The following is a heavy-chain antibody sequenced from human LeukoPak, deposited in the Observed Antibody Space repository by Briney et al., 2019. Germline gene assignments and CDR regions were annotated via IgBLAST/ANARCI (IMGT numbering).Heavy chain of an antibody. CDR3: ARDKFHLPSITMVRGKTGYLYMDV. CDR2: MKPNSGNT. V-gene: IGHV1-8*03. J-gene: IGHJ6*03. Sequence: GASVKVSCKASGYTFTGYYMHWVRQAPGQGLEWMGWMKPNSGNTGYAQKFQGRVTITRNTSISTAYMELSSLRSEDTAVYYCARDKFHLPSITMVRGKTGYLYMDVWGKGTTVTISS. D-gene: IGHD3-10*01. CDR1: GYTFTGYY.